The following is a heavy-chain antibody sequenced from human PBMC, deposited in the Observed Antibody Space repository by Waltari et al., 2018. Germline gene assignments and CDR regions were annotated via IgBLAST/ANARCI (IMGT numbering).Heavy chain of an antibody. CDR2: VNPSSGNA. CDR3: ARPDRAQLDAQAYYYYGMDV. CDR1: GYTLTSYD. D-gene: IGHD2-2*01. Sequence: QVQLVQSGAEVKKPGASVKVSCKASGYTLTSYDINWVRHATGQGIEWMGWVNPSSGNAGYAQKVQGIVTITRDKSASTAYMELSSLRSEETAVYYCARPDRAQLDAQAYYYYGMDVWGQGTTVTVSS. J-gene: IGHJ6*02. V-gene: IGHV1-8*01.